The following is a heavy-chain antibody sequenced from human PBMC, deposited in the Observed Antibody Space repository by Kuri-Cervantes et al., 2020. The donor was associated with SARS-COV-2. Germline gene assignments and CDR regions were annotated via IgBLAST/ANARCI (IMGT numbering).Heavy chain of an antibody. CDR1: GFTFSDYY. J-gene: IGHJ3*02. CDR3: ASQDIVVVPAANAFDI. CDR2: ISSRGSTI. Sequence: GGSLRLSCAASGFTFSDYYMSWIRQAPGKGLQWISYISSRGSTIYYADSVEGRFTISRDNAKNSLYLQMNSLRAENTAVYYCASQDIVVVPAANAFDIWGQGTMVTVSS. V-gene: IGHV3-11*04. D-gene: IGHD2-2*01.